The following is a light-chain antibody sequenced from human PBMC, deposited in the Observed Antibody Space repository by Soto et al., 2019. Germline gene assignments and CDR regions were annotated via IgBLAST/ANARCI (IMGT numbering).Light chain of an antibody. CDR2: GAS. V-gene: IGKV3-20*01. CDR1: QSVGSS. CDR3: QQYGISRWT. J-gene: IGKJ1*01. Sequence: EIVMTQSPATLSVSPGERATLSCRASQSVGSSLAWYQQKPGQAPRLLIYGASSRATGIPDRFSGSGSGTDFTLTISRLEPEDFAVYYCQQYGISRWTFGQGTKVDIK.